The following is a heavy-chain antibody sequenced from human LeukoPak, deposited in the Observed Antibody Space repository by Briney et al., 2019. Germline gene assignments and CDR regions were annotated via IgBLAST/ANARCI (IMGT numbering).Heavy chain of an antibody. CDR1: GFTFSSYE. J-gene: IGHJ5*02. CDR2: ISSSGSTI. CDR3: AKPRPSYSSSWYDH. Sequence: GGSLRLSCAASGFTFSSYEMNWVRQAQGKGLEWVSYISSSGSTIYYADSVKGRFTISRDNSKNTLYLQMNSLRAEDTAVYYCAKPRPSYSSSWYDHWGQGTLVTVSS. D-gene: IGHD6-13*01. V-gene: IGHV3-48*03.